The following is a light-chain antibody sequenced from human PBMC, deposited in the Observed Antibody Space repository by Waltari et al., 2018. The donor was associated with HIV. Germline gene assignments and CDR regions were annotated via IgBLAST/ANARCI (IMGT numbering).Light chain of an antibody. V-gene: IGLV3-1*01. Sequence: SYELTQPPSVSVSPGQTASITCSGDNLGDHYACWYQQKPGQSPVLVIDQDSKRPSGIPERFSGSNSGNTATLTISGTQAMDEADYYCQAWDSSTNYVFGTGTKVTVL. CDR2: QDS. J-gene: IGLJ1*01. CDR1: NLGDHY. CDR3: QAWDSSTNYV.